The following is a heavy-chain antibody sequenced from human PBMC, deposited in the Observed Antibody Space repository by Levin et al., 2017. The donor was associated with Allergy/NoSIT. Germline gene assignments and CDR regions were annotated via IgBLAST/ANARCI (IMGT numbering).Heavy chain of an antibody. V-gene: IGHV2-70*11. J-gene: IGHJ5*02. D-gene: IGHD3-10*01. CDR3: ERSQGGGFGESMCDP. Sequence: QSGPTLVKPTQTLTLTCTFSGFSLSTSGMCVSWIRQPPGKALEWLARIDWDDDKYYSTSLKTRLTISKDTSKNQVDLTMTNMDHGDTATYDGERSQGGGFGESMCDPWGQGTLVTVSS. CDR1: GFSLSTSGMC. CDR2: IDWDDDK.